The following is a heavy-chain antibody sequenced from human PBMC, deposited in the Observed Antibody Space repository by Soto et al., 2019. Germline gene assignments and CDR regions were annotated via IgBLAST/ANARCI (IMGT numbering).Heavy chain of an antibody. V-gene: IGHV2-70*11. D-gene: IGHD6-19*01. CDR2: IDWDDEK. CDR1: GFSLSTREMC. CDR3: ARISRDKYTSGWYYFDY. J-gene: IGHJ4*02. Sequence: SGSTLVNDTQTLTLTCPFSGFSLSTREMCVSWIRQPPGRALEWLARIDWDDEKHYSTSLKTRLTISKDTSKTQVVLTMTNMDPVDTATYYCARISRDKYTSGWYYFDYWGQGTLVTVSS.